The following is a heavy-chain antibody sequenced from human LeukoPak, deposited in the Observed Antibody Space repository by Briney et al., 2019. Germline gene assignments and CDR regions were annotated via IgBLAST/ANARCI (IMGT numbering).Heavy chain of an antibody. Sequence: GGSLRLSCAASGFTFSSYWMSWVRQAPGKGLEWVANIKQDGSEKYYVDFVKGRFTISRDNAKNSLYLQMNSLRAEDTAVYYCARDLRYYDFWSGYSDYWGQGTLVTVSS. CDR2: IKQDGSEK. D-gene: IGHD3-3*01. CDR1: GFTFSSYW. J-gene: IGHJ4*02. CDR3: ARDLRYYDFWSGYSDY. V-gene: IGHV3-7*01.